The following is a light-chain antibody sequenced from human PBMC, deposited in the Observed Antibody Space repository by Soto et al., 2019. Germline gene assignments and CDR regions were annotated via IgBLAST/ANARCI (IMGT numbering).Light chain of an antibody. CDR3: QQYQTYST. Sequence: DSQMTQSPSTLSASVGDRVTITCRASQSIRSLLAWYQQKPGKAPKVLIYDASSLGSGVPSRFSSSGSGTEFTLTISSLQPDDFATYFCQQYQTYSTFGQGTRLEIK. V-gene: IGKV1-5*01. J-gene: IGKJ5*01. CDR1: QSIRSL. CDR2: DAS.